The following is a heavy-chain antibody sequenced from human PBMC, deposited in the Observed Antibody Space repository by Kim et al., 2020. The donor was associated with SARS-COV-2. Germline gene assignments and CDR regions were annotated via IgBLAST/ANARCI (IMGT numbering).Heavy chain of an antibody. Sequence: GGSLRLSCEASGFTFNNYAMSWVRQAPGKGLEWVSVISDTGNNAHYADSVKGRFTISRDNSENTLFLQMNSLRVEDTAVYYCAKDGVYRSGWYEFQQWGQGTLVTVSS. CDR3: AKDGVYRSGWYEFQQ. D-gene: IGHD6-13*01. V-gene: IGHV3-23*01. CDR1: GFTFNNYA. J-gene: IGHJ1*01. CDR2: ISDTGNNA.